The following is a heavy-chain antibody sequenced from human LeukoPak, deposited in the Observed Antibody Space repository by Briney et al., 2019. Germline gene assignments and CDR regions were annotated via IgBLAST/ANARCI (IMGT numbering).Heavy chain of an antibody. V-gene: IGHV1-69-2*01. J-gene: IGHJ4*02. Sequence: ASVKVSCKVSGYTFTDYYIHWVQQAPGKGLEWMGLVDPEDGETIYAEKFQGRVTITADTSTDTAYMELSRLRSDDTAVYYCAREEQWLVRWGQGTLVTVSS. CDR1: GYTFTDYY. CDR2: VDPEDGET. CDR3: AREEQWLVR. D-gene: IGHD6-19*01.